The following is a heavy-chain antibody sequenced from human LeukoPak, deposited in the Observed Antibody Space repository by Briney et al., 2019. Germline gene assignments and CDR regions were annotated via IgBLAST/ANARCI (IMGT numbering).Heavy chain of an antibody. D-gene: IGHD3-9*01. CDR3: TKDLGTEYNIFDY. V-gene: IGHV3-30*02. Sequence: PGGSLRLSCAASEFTFSAYAMHWIRQAPGRGLEWVAIVRYGGNIKYYADSMNGRFTISRDNSKNTLYLQMTSLRPEDTAVYYCTKDLGTEYNIFDYWGQGTLVTVSS. CDR2: VRYGGNIK. CDR1: EFTFSAYA. J-gene: IGHJ4*02.